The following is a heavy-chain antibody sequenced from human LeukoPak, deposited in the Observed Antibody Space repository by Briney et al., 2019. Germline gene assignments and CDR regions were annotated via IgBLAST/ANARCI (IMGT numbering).Heavy chain of an antibody. J-gene: IGHJ5*02. Sequence: GGSLRLSCAASGFTVSSNYMSWVRQAPGKGLEWVSVIYSGGSTYYADSVKGRFTISRDNSKNTLYLQMNSLRAEDTAVYYCAREADYYDSSGYRWFDLWGQGTLVTVSS. V-gene: IGHV3-66*01. CDR1: GFTVSSNY. D-gene: IGHD3-22*01. CDR2: IYSGGST. CDR3: AREADYYDSSGYRWFDL.